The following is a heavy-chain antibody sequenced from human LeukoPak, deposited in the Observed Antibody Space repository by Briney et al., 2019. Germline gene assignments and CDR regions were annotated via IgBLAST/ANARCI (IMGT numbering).Heavy chain of an antibody. D-gene: IGHD3-9*01. Sequence: SETLSLTCTVSGGSISSYYWSWIRQPPGKGLEWIGYIYYSGSTNYNPSLKSRVTISVDTSKTQFSLKLSSVTAADTAVYYCARDSRGYYDILTGLQGWFDPWGQGTLVTVSS. CDR1: GGSISSYY. V-gene: IGHV4-59*01. CDR2: IYYSGST. J-gene: IGHJ5*02. CDR3: ARDSRGYYDILTGLQGWFDP.